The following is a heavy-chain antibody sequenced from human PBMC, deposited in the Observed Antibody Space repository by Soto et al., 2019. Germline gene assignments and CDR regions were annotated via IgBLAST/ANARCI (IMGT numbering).Heavy chain of an antibody. CDR3: AKDSVTMVRGVMFFDY. V-gene: IGHV3-23*01. D-gene: IGHD3-10*01. CDR1: GFTFSSYA. CDR2: ISGSGGST. Sequence: PGGSLRLSCAASGFTFSSYAMSWVRQAPGKGLEWVSAISGSGGSTYYADSVKGRFTISRDNSKNTLYLQMNSLRAEDTAVYYCAKDSVTMVRGVMFFDYWGQGTLVTVSS. J-gene: IGHJ4*02.